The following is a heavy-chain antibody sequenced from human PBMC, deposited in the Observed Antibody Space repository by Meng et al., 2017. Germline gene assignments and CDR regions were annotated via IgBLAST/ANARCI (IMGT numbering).Heavy chain of an antibody. J-gene: IGHJ5*02. CDR2: IIPIFGTA. D-gene: IGHD6-13*01. CDR1: GGNFSSYA. CDR3: ARDKRPSSSWYGNWFDP. Sequence: QGQLVQSGAEVKKAGSSVKVSCKASGGNFSSYAISWVRQAPGQGLEWMGGIIPIFGTANYAQKFQGRVTITADKSTSTAYMELSSLRSEDTAVYYCARDKRPSSSWYGNWFDPWGQGTLVTVSS. V-gene: IGHV1-69*06.